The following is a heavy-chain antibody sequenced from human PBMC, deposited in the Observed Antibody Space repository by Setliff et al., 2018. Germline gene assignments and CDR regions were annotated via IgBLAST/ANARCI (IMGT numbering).Heavy chain of an antibody. J-gene: IGHJ4*02. CDR1: GYTFTNYG. CDR2: INNYNMNT. Sequence: ASVKVSCKASGYTFTNYGINWVRQAPGQGLEWMGWINNYNMNTNYPQKFLGRVTMTTDTSTSTAYMEPRSLRPDDTAVYYCASHVVMEPATPDVFDCWGQGTLVTVSS. D-gene: IGHD2-21*01. V-gene: IGHV1-18*01. CDR3: ASHVVMEPATPDVFDC.